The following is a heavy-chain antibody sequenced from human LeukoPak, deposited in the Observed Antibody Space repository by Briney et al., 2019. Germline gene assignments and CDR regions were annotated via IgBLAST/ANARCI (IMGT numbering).Heavy chain of an antibody. J-gene: IGHJ4*02. CDR1: GFTFSSYA. CDR2: ISGSGGST. D-gene: IGHD3-22*01. CDR3: AKGLYYYDSSGYGQDFDY. V-gene: IGHV3-23*01. Sequence: PGGSLRLSCAASGFTFSSYAMSWVRQAPGKGLEWVSAISGSGGSTYYADSVKGRFTISRDNSKNTLYLQMNSLRAEDTAVYYCAKGLYYYDSSGYGQDFDYWGQGTLVTVSS.